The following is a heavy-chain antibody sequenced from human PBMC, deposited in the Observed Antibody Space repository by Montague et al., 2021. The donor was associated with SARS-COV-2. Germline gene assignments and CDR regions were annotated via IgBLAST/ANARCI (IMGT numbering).Heavy chain of an antibody. Sequence: SETLSLTCAVYGGSFSGYYWSWIRQPPGKELEWIGEINHSGSINYNPSLKSRVTISVDTSKNQFSLKLSSVTAADTAVYYCARVPDYYDSSGYYFDAFDIWGQGTMVTVSS. CDR1: GGSFSGYY. D-gene: IGHD3-22*01. CDR3: ARVPDYYDSSGYYFDAFDI. J-gene: IGHJ3*02. V-gene: IGHV4-34*01. CDR2: INHSGSI.